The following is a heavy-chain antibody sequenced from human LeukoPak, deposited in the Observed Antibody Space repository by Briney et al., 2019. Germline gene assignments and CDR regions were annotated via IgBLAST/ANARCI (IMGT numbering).Heavy chain of an antibody. D-gene: IGHD3-22*01. CDR1: GFTFSNYA. CDR3: AKDRVYDSSGYNNWFDP. CDR2: ISGSGGST. Sequence: GGSLRLSCAASGFTFSNYALSWVRQAPGKGLEWVSAISGSGGSTYYADSVKGRFTISRDNSKNTLYLQMNSLRAEDTAVYYCAKDRVYDSSGYNNWFDPWGQGTLVTVSS. J-gene: IGHJ5*02. V-gene: IGHV3-23*01.